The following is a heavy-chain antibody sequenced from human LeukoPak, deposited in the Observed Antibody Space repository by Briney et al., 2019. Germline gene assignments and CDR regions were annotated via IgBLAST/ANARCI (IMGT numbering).Heavy chain of an antibody. V-gene: IGHV1-2*02. D-gene: IGHD6-6*01. CDR1: GYTFTGDF. J-gene: IGHJ5*02. CDR3: ARGNIATRRGENWFDP. Sequence: ASVKVSCKASGYTFTGDFIHRVRQAPGQGLEWMGWINSDSGGTNYARKFQGRVTMTRDTSISTAYMELSSLRSDDTAVFYCARGNIATRRGENWFDPWGQGTLVTVSS. CDR2: INSDSGGT.